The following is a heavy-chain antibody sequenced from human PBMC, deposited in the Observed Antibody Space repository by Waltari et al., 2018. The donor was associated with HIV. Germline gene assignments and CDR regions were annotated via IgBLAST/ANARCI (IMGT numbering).Heavy chain of an antibody. CDR2: INHSGST. CDR3: ARGPEVYWWNTRNINWFDP. Sequence: QVQLQQWGAGLLKPSETLSLTCAVYGGSFSGYYWSWIRQPPGKGLEWIGEINHSGSTNYNPSLKSRVTISVDTSKNQFSLKLSSVTAAGTAVYYCARGPEVYWWNTRNINWFDPWGQGTLVTVSS. V-gene: IGHV4-34*01. D-gene: IGHD2-8*02. CDR1: GGSFSGYY. J-gene: IGHJ5*02.